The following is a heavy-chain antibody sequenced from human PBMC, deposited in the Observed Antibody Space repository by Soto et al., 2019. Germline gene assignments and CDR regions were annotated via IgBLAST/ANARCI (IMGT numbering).Heavy chain of an antibody. CDR3: ARRYYYDGSGPYGMDV. CDR1: GFTFNSYG. D-gene: IGHD3-22*01. V-gene: IGHV3-23*01. Sequence: EVQLLESGGGLVQPGGSLRLSCAVSGFTFNSYGMSWVRQAPGKGLEWVSASSASGGSRYYADSVKGRFTISRDNSKNTLFLQMNSLSAEDTAVYYCARRYYYDGSGPYGMDVWGQGTTVTVSS. CDR2: SSASGGSR. J-gene: IGHJ6*02.